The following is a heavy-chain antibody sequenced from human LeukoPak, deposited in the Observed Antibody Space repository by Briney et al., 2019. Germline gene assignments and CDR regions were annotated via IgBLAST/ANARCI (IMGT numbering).Heavy chain of an antibody. CDR3: AAGDIVATPFDY. CDR2: IIPIFGTA. J-gene: IGHJ4*02. V-gene: IGHV1-69*13. Sequence: GASVKVSCKASGYTFTSYGISWVRQAPGQGLEWMGGIIPIFGTANYAQKFQGRVTITADESTSTAYMELSSLRSEDTAVYYCAAGDIVATPFDYWGQGTLVTVSS. CDR1: GYTFTSYG. D-gene: IGHD5-12*01.